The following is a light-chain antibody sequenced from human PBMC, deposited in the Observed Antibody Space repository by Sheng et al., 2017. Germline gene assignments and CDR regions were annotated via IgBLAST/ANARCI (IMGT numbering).Light chain of an antibody. J-gene: IGLJ3*02. CDR3: XSPYAGSSTWV. V-gene: IGLV2-23*02. CDR2: EVS. Sequence: QSALTQPASVSGSPGQSITISCTGTSSDVGSYNLVSWYQQHPGKAPKLMIYEVSKRPSGVSNRFSGSKSGNTASLTISGLQAEDEADYYCXSPYAGSSTWVFGGGTKLTVL. CDR1: SSDVGSYNL.